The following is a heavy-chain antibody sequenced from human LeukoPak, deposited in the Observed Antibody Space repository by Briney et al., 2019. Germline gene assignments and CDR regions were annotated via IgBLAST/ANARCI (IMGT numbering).Heavy chain of an antibody. CDR1: GYTFTSYY. D-gene: IGHD6-13*01. J-gene: IGHJ4*02. V-gene: IGHV1-46*01. Sequence: GASVKVSCKASGYTFTSYYMHWVRQAPGQGLEWMGIINPSGGSTSYAQKFQDRVTMTRDMSTSTVYMELSSLRSEDTAVYYCAGSAGNTHFDYWGQGTLVTVSS. CDR2: INPSGGST. CDR3: AGSAGNTHFDY.